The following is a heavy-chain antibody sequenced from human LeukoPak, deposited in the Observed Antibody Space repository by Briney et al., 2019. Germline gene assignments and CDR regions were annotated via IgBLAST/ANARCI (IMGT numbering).Heavy chain of an antibody. J-gene: IGHJ5*02. CDR3: AKNGQSGFSFDP. V-gene: IGHV4-34*01. CDR2: GDHRGGT. Sequence: SETLSLTRAVYGGSFNGYYWSWIRQSPGKGLEWIGEGDHRGGTKYNPTLKGRVTISADSSKNQFSLKLNSVTAADTAVYYCAKNGQSGFSFDPWGQGTQVTVSS. CDR1: GGSFNGYY. D-gene: IGHD1-26*01.